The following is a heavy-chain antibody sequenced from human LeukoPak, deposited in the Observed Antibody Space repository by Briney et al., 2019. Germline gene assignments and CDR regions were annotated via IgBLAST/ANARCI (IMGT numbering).Heavy chain of an antibody. CDR3: AKGLSAQPLDY. J-gene: IGHJ4*02. Sequence: HSGGSLRLSCAASGFTFDDYTMHWVRQAPGKGLEWVSLISWDGGSTYYADSVKGRFTISRDNSKNTLYLQMNSLRAEDTAVYYCAKGLSAQPLDYWGQGTLVTVSS. CDR2: ISWDGGST. D-gene: IGHD2-2*01. CDR1: GFTFDDYT. V-gene: IGHV3-43*01.